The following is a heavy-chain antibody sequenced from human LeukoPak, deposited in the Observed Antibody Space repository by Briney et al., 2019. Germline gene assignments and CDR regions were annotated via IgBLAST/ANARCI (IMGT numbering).Heavy chain of an antibody. CDR1: GYTFTGYY. D-gene: IGHD1-1*01. CDR2: INPYSGGT. CDR3: ARAHFGNDPLIDY. V-gene: IGHV1-2*02. J-gene: IGHJ4*02. Sequence: ASVKVSCMASGYTFTGYYMHWVRQAPGQGLEWMGWINPYSGGTNYAQKFQGRVTMTRDTSISTPYMELSRLRSDDRAVYYCARAHFGNDPLIDYWGQGTLITVSP.